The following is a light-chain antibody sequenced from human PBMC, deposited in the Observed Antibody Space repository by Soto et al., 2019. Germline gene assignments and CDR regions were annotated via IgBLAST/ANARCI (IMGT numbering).Light chain of an antibody. V-gene: IGKV3-20*01. Sequence: ELVLTQSPGTLSLSPGERATLSCRASQRMSSNYLAWYQQKPGQAPRLLIYATSSRATGSPDRFSGSVSGTDFTLTISRLEPEDSAVYFCQQYGTAPPRYTFGQGTKLEIK. CDR3: QQYGTAPPRYT. CDR1: QRMSSNY. J-gene: IGKJ2*01. CDR2: ATS.